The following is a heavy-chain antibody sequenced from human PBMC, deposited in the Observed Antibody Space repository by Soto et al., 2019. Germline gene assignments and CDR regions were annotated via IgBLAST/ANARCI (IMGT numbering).Heavy chain of an antibody. J-gene: IGHJ6*02. Sequence: QVQLVESGGGLVKPGGSLRLSCAASGFTFSDYYMSWVRQAPGKGLEWVSYISSSGSTIYYADSVKGRFTISRDNAKNSMYQQMNSLRAEDTAVYYCATSDGNDYASSGYYYYYCGMAVWGQGTTVPVTS. V-gene: IGHV3-11*01. CDR3: ATSDGNDYASSGYYYYYCGMAV. D-gene: IGHD3-22*01. CDR2: ISSSGSTI. CDR1: GFTFSDYY.